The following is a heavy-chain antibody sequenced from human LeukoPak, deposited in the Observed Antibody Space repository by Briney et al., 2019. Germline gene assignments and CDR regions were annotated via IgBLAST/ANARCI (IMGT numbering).Heavy chain of an antibody. CDR1: GFTFSTYR. D-gene: IGHD6-6*01. V-gene: IGHV3-7*05. CDR2: ITQDGSAK. CDR3: ARAGSSSFDY. Sequence: GGSLRLSCAVSGFTFSTYRMRWVRQAPGKGLEWVATITQDGSAKFYVDSVRGRFTISRDNPKNSLFLEMNSLRAEDTAVYYCARAGSSSFDYWGQGTLVTVSS. J-gene: IGHJ4*02.